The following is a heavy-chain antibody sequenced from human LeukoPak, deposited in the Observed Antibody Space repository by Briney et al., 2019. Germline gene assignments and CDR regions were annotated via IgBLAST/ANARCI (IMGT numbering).Heavy chain of an antibody. Sequence: PSETLSLTCTVSGSSMSSDYYWGWIRQPPGKGLEWIGSIYHSGSTYYNPSLKSRVTISVDTSKNQFSLKLSSVTAADTAVYYCARYSDLYCSGGSCYPKYYFDYWGQGTLVTVSS. V-gene: IGHV4-38-2*02. J-gene: IGHJ4*02. CDR1: GSSMSSDYY. D-gene: IGHD2-15*01. CDR2: IYHSGST. CDR3: ARYSDLYCSGGSCYPKYYFDY.